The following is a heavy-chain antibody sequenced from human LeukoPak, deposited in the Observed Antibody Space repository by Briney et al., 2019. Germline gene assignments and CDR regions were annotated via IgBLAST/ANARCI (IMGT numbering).Heavy chain of an antibody. CDR2: ISGSGGST. J-gene: IGHJ4*02. D-gene: IGHD6-19*01. Sequence: GGSLRLSCAASGFTFNSYAMSWVRQAPGKGLEWVSAISGSGGSTYYADSVKGRFTISRDSSKNTLYLQMNSLRAEDTAVYYCAKVIAVAGIAFDYWGQGTLVTVSS. CDR3: AKVIAVAGIAFDY. V-gene: IGHV3-23*01. CDR1: GFTFNSYA.